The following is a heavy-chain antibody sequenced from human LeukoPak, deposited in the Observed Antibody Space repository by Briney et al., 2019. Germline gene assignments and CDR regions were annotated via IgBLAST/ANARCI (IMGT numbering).Heavy chain of an antibody. D-gene: IGHD1-14*01. Sequence: PSETLSLTCTVSGYSISSGYYWGWIRQPPGKGLEWIGSIYHSGSTYYNPSLKSRVTISVDTSKNQFSLKLSSVTAADTAVYHCAMLRSSPTVDYWGQGTLVTVSS. CDR3: AMLRSSPTVDY. CDR2: IYHSGST. CDR1: GYSISSGYY. V-gene: IGHV4-38-2*02. J-gene: IGHJ4*02.